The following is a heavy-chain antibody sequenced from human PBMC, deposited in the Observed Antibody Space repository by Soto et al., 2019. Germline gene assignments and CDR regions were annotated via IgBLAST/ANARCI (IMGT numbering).Heavy chain of an antibody. J-gene: IGHJ4*02. D-gene: IGHD3-3*01. CDR3: ASDGPRRWSGYSFHY. Sequence: QVQLVESGGGVVQPGRSLRLSCAASGFTFSSYAMHWVRQAPGKGLEWVAVISYDGSTKYYADSVKGRFTISRDNSKNKLYLQMNSLRAEDTAAYYCASDGPRRWSGYSFHYWGQGTLVTVSS. V-gene: IGHV3-30-3*01. CDR2: ISYDGSTK. CDR1: GFTFSSYA.